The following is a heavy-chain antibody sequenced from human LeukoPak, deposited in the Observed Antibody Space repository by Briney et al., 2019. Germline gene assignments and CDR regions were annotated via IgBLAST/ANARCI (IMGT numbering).Heavy chain of an antibody. V-gene: IGHV5-51*01. CDR1: GYSFTSYW. CDR2: IYPGDSDT. D-gene: IGHD5-18*01. CDR3: ARLGPSGVDTGTIDY. J-gene: IGHJ4*02. Sequence: KNGESLKISCKGSGYSFTSYWIGWVRQMPGKGLEWMGIIYPGDSDTRYSPSFQGQVTISADKSISTAYLQWSSLKASDTAMYYCARLGPSGVDTGTIDYWGQGTLVTVSS.